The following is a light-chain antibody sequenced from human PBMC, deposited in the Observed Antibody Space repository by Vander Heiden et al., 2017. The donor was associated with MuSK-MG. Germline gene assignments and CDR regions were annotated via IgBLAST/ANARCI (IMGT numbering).Light chain of an antibody. J-gene: IGKJ4*01. CDR2: AAS. CDR3: QQLNRSPIT. Sequence: IQLTQSPSPLAASAGDRVTITCRGSQGISSYLAWYQQQPGKAPKLLFYAASTLQSGVPSRFSGSGSRTDFTLTISSLQPEDFATYYCQQLNRSPITFGGGTKVDIK. CDR1: QGISSY. V-gene: IGKV1-9*01.